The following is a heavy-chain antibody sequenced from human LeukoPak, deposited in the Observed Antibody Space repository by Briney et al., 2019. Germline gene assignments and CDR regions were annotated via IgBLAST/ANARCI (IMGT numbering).Heavy chain of an antibody. Sequence: ASVKAACKASGYTFTSYYMHWVRQAPGQGLEWMGIINPSGGSTSYAQKFQGRVTMTRDTSTSTVYMELSSLRSEDTAVYYCARVGVYYDSSGYYSDWGQGTLVTVSS. D-gene: IGHD3-22*01. CDR2: INPSGGST. J-gene: IGHJ4*02. CDR1: GYTFTSYY. V-gene: IGHV1-46*01. CDR3: ARVGVYYDSSGYYSD.